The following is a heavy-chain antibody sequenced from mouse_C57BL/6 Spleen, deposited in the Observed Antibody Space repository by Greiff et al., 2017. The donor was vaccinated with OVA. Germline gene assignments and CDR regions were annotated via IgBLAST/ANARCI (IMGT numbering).Heavy chain of an antibody. CDR3: ARAGIYPEYFDV. V-gene: IGHV3-4*01. D-gene: IGHD2-1*01. J-gene: IGHJ1*03. Sequence: EVQLVESGPALVKPSQTVSLTCTVTGYSITNGNHWWNWIRQVSGSKREWIGYMSSSGSTDSNPSIKSRITITRDTSKNQLFLQLNSVTTEDIATYYCARAGIYPEYFDVWGTGTTVTVSS. CDR2: MSSSGST. CDR1: GYSITNGNHW.